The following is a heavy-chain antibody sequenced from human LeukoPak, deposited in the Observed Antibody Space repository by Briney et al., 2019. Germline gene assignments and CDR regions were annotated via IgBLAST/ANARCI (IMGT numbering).Heavy chain of an antibody. V-gene: IGHV3-30*04. Sequence: GGSLRLSCAASGFTFSSYAMHWVRQAPGKGLEWVAVISYDGSNKYYADSVKGRFTISRDNSKNTLYLQMNSLRAEDTAVYYCARGGQGFDAWGQGTLVTVSS. J-gene: IGHJ5*02. D-gene: IGHD3-16*01. CDR3: ARGGQGFDA. CDR2: ISYDGSNK. CDR1: GFTFSSYA.